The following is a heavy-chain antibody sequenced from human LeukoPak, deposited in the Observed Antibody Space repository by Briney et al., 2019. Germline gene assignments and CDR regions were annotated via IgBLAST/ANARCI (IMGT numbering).Heavy chain of an antibody. D-gene: IGHD6-19*01. CDR3: ARGSGWYAEYFQH. J-gene: IGHJ1*01. CDR2: IYSGGST. CDR1: GFTVSSNY. V-gene: IGHV3-53*01. Sequence: GGSLRLSCAASGFTVSSNYMSWVRQAPGKGLEWVSVIYSGGSTYYADSVKGRVTISRDNSKNTLYLQMNSLRAEDTAVYYCARGSGWYAEYFQHWGQGTLVTVSS.